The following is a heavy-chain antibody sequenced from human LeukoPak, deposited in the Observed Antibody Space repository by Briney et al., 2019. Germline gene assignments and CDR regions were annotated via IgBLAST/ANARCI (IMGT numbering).Heavy chain of an antibody. J-gene: IGHJ3*02. Sequence: GGSLRLSCAASGFTFSSYEMHWVRQAPGKGLEWISYISSSGSTIHYADSVKGRFTISRDNAKNSLYLQMNSLRAEDTTVYYRARDRSGSSGDFDMWGQGTMVTVSS. CDR2: ISSSGSTI. D-gene: IGHD6-19*01. CDR3: ARDRSGSSGDFDM. V-gene: IGHV3-48*03. CDR1: GFTFSSYE.